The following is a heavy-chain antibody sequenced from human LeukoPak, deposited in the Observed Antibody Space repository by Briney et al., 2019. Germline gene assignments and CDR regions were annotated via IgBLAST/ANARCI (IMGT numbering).Heavy chain of an antibody. D-gene: IGHD6-6*01. CDR1: GDYISSRNNY. CDR2: IYDTGRT. J-gene: IGHJ4*02. V-gene: IGHV4-39*07. CDR3: ARGTIAALDY. Sequence: PSETLSLTCTVSGDYISSRNNYWGWIRQTPGKGLEWIGSIYDTGRTYYNPSVKNRVTISVDTSKNQFSLRLSSVTAADTAVYYCARGTIAALDYWGQGTLVTVSS.